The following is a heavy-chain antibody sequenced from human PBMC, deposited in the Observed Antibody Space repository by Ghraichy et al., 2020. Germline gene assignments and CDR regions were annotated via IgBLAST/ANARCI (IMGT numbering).Heavy chain of an antibody. D-gene: IGHD6-19*01. CDR2: INHSGST. Sequence: SETLSLTCAVYGGSFSCYYWSWIRQPPGKGLEWIGEINHSGSTNYNPSLKSRVTISVDTSKNQFSLKLSSVTAADTAVYYCAREQWLVPDYWGQGTLVTVSS. V-gene: IGHV4-34*01. CDR1: GGSFSCYY. J-gene: IGHJ4*02. CDR3: AREQWLVPDY.